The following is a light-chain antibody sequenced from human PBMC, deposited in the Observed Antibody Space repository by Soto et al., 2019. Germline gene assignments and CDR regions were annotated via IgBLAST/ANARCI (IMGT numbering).Light chain of an antibody. V-gene: IGKV1-17*01. CDR2: AAS. J-gene: IGKJ1*01. CDR1: QGISNA. Sequence: DIQMTQSPTSLSASVGDRVTITCRASQGISNALGWYQQKPGTAPQRLIYAASRLQSGVPSRFSGRGSETEFTLTISRLQPEDFATYYCLQYKTFPWTVGQGTRVDI. CDR3: LQYKTFPWT.